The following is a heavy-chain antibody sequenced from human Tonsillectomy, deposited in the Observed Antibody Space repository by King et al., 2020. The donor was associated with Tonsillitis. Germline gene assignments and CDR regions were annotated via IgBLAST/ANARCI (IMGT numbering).Heavy chain of an antibody. J-gene: IGHJ4*02. Sequence: VQLVESGAEVKKPGESLRISCKGSVYSFTSYWISWVRQMTGKGLDWMVRIDPSDSFTYYSPSFQGHVTISADKSITTAYLQWSSLKASDTAMYYCARRDCRSTSCYFDYWGQGTLVTVSS. D-gene: IGHD2-2*01. CDR1: VYSFTSYW. CDR3: ARRDCRSTSCYFDY. V-gene: IGHV5-10-1*03. CDR2: IDPSDSFT.